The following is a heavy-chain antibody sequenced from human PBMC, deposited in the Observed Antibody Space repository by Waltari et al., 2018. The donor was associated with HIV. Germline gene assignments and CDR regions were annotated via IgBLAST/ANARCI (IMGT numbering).Heavy chain of an antibody. V-gene: IGHV4-34*01. Sequence: QVQLQQWGAGLLKPSETLSLTCAVYGGSFRGYYWSWISQPPGKGLEWIAEINQSGSTNYNPSLKSRVTMSVDTSKNQFSLKLSSATAADTAVYYCARGGSSSWYSPYDHWGQGTLVTVSS. CDR2: INQSGST. CDR3: ARGGSSSWYSPYDH. CDR1: GGSFRGYY. J-gene: IGHJ4*02. D-gene: IGHD6-13*01.